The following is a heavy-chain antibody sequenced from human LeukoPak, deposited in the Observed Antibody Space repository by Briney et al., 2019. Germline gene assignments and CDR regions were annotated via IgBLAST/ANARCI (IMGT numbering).Heavy chain of an antibody. CDR1: GYTFTSYG. D-gene: IGHD3-10*01. J-gene: IGHJ4*02. V-gene: IGHV1-18*01. CDR2: ISAYNGNT. Sequence: ASVKVSCKASGYTFTSYGISWVRQAPGQGLEWMGWISAYNGNTNYAQKLQGRVTMTTDTSTSTAYMELRSLRSDDTAVYYCARDLGVVWFGDQTPPDYWGQGTLVTVSS. CDR3: ARDLGVVWFGDQTPPDY.